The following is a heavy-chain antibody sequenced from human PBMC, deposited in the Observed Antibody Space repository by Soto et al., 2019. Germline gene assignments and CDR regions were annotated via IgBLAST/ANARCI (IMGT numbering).Heavy chain of an antibody. CDR2: IPYNESP. CDR1: GGSVSSGSYH. D-gene: IGHD5-18*01. J-gene: IGHJ4*02. CDR3: VHTGYSYDPFGY. Sequence: PSATLSLTCIVSGGSVSSGSYHWTWIRQPPGKGLEWIGFIPYNESPDYNPYLQSRVVISIDRGKNQVVLTMTNMDPVDTATYYCVHTGYSYDPFGYWGRGTLVTVSS. V-gene: IGHV4-61*01.